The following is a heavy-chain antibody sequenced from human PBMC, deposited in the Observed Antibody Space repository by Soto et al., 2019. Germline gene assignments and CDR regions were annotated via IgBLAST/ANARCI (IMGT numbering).Heavy chain of an antibody. D-gene: IGHD6-13*01. CDR1: RFTFSSYS. Sequence: GGSLRLSCAASRFTFSSYSMNWVRQAPGKGLEWVSYISSSGTTIYYADSVKGRFSISRDNAKNSLYLQMNSLRDEDTAVYYCAREPLAATGTGFDYWGQGTLVTVSS. CDR2: ISSSGTTI. J-gene: IGHJ4*02. V-gene: IGHV3-48*02. CDR3: AREPLAATGTGFDY.